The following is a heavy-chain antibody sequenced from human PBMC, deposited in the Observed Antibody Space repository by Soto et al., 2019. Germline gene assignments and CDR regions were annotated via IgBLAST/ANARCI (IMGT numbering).Heavy chain of an antibody. CDR3: AVVVADFSAFDI. V-gene: IGHV4-39*01. D-gene: IGHD2-15*01. CDR2: IYYSGST. J-gene: IGHJ3*02. CDR1: GGSISSSSYY. Sequence: SETLSLTCTVSGGSISSSSYYWGWIRQPPGKGLEWIGSIYYSGSTYYNPSLKSRVTISVDTSKNQFSLKLSSVTAADTAVYYCAVVVADFSAFDIWGQGTMVTVSS.